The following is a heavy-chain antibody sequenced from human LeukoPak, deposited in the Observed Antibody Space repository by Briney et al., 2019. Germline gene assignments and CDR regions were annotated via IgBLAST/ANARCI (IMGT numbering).Heavy chain of an antibody. CDR3: ARAPSVSIAAYYYYGMDV. V-gene: IGHV4-39*07. CDR2: IYYSGST. J-gene: IGHJ6*02. CDR1: GGSISSSSYY. D-gene: IGHD6-6*01. Sequence: SETLSLTCTVSGGSISSSSYYWGWIRQPPGKGLEWIGSIYYSGSTYYNPSLKSRVTISVDTSKNQFSLKLSSVTAADTAVYYCARAPSVSIAAYYYYGMDVWGQGTTVTVSS.